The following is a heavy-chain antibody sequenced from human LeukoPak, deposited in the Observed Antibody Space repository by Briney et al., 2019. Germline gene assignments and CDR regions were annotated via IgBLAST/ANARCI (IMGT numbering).Heavy chain of an antibody. CDR2: INSDGSDT. J-gene: IGHJ3*02. CDR1: GFTFNSYW. D-gene: IGHD2-2*01. V-gene: IGHV3-74*01. Sequence: GGSLRLSCAASGFTFNSYWFPWVRQAPGKGLVWVSRINSDGSDTIYADSVKGRFTISRDNAKSTVYLQMNSLKAEDTAVYYCANLKRDIVVVPAAMSGAFDIWGQGTMVTVSS. CDR3: ANLKRDIVVVPAAMSGAFDI.